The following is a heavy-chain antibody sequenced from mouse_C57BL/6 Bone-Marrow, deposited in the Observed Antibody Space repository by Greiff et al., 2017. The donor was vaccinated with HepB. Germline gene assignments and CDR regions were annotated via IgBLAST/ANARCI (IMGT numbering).Heavy chain of an antibody. CDR1: GYTFTTYP. CDR2: FHPYNDDT. V-gene: IGHV1-47*01. J-gene: IGHJ4*01. Sequence: VQGVESGAELVKPGASVKMSCKASGYTFTTYPIEWMKQNHGKSLEWIGNFHPYNDDTKYNEKFKGKATLTVEKSSSTVYLELSRLTSDDSAVYYCAGLTTVVAYYAMDYWGQGTSVTVSS. D-gene: IGHD1-1*01. CDR3: AGLTTVVAYYAMDY.